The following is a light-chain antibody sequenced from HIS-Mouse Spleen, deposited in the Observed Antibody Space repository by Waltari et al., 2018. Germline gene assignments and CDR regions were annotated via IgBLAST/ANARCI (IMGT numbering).Light chain of an antibody. V-gene: IGLV2-23*01. J-gene: IGLJ1*01. CDR1: SSDVGSYNL. CDR2: EGS. Sequence: QSALTQPASVSGSPGQSITISCTGTSSDVGSYNLVSWYQQHPGKAPKLMSYEGSKRPSGVSNRFSGSKSGNTASLTIAGLQAEEEADYYCCSYAGSSTYVFGTGTKVTVL. CDR3: CSYAGSSTYV.